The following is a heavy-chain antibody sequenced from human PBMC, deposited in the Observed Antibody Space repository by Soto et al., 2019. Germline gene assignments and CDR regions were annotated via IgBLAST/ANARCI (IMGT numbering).Heavy chain of an antibody. V-gene: IGHV1-46*03. D-gene: IGHD5-12*01. Sequence: QVQLVQSGAEVEKPGASVKISCKASGYSFTSQYVHWVRQAPGQGLEWMGIINPNGGSTNYAQKCQGRADMTRDTFASTVYREGGSVSSEDAAVYLCARGGWQRPGGGGAEPLDIWGQGTMVTVAS. J-gene: IGHJ3*02. CDR3: ARGGWQRPGGGGAEPLDI. CDR2: INPNGGST. CDR1: GYSFTSQY.